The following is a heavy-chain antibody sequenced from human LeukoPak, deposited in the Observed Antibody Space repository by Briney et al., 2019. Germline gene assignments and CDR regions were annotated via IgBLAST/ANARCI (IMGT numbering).Heavy chain of an antibody. CDR1: GGSISSYY. J-gene: IGHJ4*02. Sequence: PSETLSLTCTVSGGSISSYYWSWIRQPAGKGLEWIGRIYTSGSTNYNPSLKSRVTMSVDTSKNQFSLKLSSVTAADTAVYYCARDKPGTLHDRFDYWGQGTLVTVSS. CDR3: ARDKPGTLHDRFDY. V-gene: IGHV4-4*07. D-gene: IGHD2/OR15-2a*01. CDR2: IYTSGST.